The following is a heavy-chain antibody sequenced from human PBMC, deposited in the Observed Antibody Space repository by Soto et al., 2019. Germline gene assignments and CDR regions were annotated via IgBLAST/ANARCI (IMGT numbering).Heavy chain of an antibody. J-gene: IGHJ4*02. D-gene: IGHD1-1*01. CDR1: GFNFRNYG. CDR3: AKDLPTGTLDY. V-gene: IGHV3-30*18. CDR2: ISYDGSNK. Sequence: GGSMRLSCAAAGFNFRNYGMHRVRQAPGKGLEWVAVISYDGSNKYYADSVKGRFTISRDNSKNTLYLQMNSLRAEDTAVYYCAKDLPTGTLDYWGQGTLVTSPQ.